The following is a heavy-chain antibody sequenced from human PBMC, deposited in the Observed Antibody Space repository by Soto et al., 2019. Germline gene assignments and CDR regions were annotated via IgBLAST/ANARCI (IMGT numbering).Heavy chain of an antibody. Sequence: ASVKVSCKASGYTFTGYYMHWVRQAPGRGLEWMGWINPNSGGTNYAQKFQGWVTMTRDTSISTAYMELSRLRSDDTAVYYCARDEYYYDSSGYSIYYYGMDVWGQGTTVTVSS. D-gene: IGHD3-22*01. V-gene: IGHV1-2*04. J-gene: IGHJ6*02. CDR1: GYTFTGYY. CDR2: INPNSGGT. CDR3: ARDEYYYDSSGYSIYYYGMDV.